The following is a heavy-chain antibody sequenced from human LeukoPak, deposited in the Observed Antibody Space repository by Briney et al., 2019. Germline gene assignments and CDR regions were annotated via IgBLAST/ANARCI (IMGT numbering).Heavy chain of an antibody. CDR3: ATYYYDSGGFHFHH. V-gene: IGHV3-23*01. J-gene: IGHJ1*01. Sequence: GGSLRLSCAASGFTSSTYPMGWVRQAPGKGLEWVSTISGSGGSTYYADSVKGRFTISRDNSRNTLYLQMGSLRAEDMAVYYCATYYYDSGGFHFHHWGQGTLVTVSS. CDR2: ISGSGGST. D-gene: IGHD3-22*01. CDR1: GFTSSTYP.